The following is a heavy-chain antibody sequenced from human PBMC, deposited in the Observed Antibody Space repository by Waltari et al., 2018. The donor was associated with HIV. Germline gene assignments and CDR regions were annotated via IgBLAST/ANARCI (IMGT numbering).Heavy chain of an antibody. V-gene: IGHV1-2*02. J-gene: IGHJ5*02. Sequence: QLVQSGTEVKRPEASVKISCQPPGYVLFNFYIHWVRQAPGQGLQWMGWINPNNGATNCADDCRGSVSMTWDTALRTAFMDLKTLTFDDTAVYYCTTYAIFDYANWFDPWGHGALIIVSS. D-gene: IGHD3-16*01. CDR1: GYVLFNFY. CDR2: INPNNGAT. CDR3: TTYAIFDYANWFDP.